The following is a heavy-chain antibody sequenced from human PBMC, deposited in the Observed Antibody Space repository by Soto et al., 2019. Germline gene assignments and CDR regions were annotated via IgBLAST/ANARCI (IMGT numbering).Heavy chain of an antibody. J-gene: IGHJ5*02. CDR3: ARENYGDYVFDP. CDR1: GYTFTSYG. V-gene: IGHV1-18*04. Sequence: ASVKVSCKASGYTFTSYGISWVRQAPGQGLEWMGWISAYNGNTNYAQKFQGRVTMTTDTSTSTAYMELRSLRSDDTAVYYCARENYGDYVFDPWGQGTLVTVSA. D-gene: IGHD4-17*01. CDR2: ISAYNGNT.